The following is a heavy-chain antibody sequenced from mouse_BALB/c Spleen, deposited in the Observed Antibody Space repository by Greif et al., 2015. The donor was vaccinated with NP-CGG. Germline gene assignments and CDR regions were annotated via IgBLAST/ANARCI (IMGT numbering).Heavy chain of an antibody. CDR1: GFSLTSYG. D-gene: IGHD2-4*01. Sequence: QVQLKESGPGLVAPSQSLSITCTVSGFSLTSYGAHWVRQPPGTGLEWLGVIWAGGSTNYNSALMSRLSISKDNSKSQVFLKMNSLQTYDTAMYYCARDSLYDYDKVMDYWRQGTSVTVSS. V-gene: IGHV2-9*02. J-gene: IGHJ4*01. CDR2: IWAGGST. CDR3: ARDSLYDYDKVMDY.